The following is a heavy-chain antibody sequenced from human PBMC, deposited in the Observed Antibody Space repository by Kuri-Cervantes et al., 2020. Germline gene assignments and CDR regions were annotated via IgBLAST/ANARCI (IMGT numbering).Heavy chain of an antibody. V-gene: IGHV3-74*01. J-gene: IGHJ3*01. CDR3: ARDLGKGI. CDR1: GFTFNTYW. D-gene: IGHD3-10*01. Sequence: GGSLRLSCAASGFTFNTYWMDWVRRTPGKGLVWVSHINGDGTTTRYADSVKGRFTISRDNAKNILYLQMNSLRVEDTAVYYCARDLGKGIWGQGTMVTVSS. CDR2: INGDGTTT.